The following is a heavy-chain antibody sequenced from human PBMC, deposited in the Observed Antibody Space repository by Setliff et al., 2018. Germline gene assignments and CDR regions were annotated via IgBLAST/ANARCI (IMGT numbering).Heavy chain of an antibody. V-gene: IGHV5-51*01. D-gene: IGHD4-17*01. J-gene: IGHJ4*02. CDR2: IYPGDSDT. Sequence: GESLQISCKGSGYSFPDYWIAWVRQMPGKGLECMGIIYPGDSDTRYSPSFQGQVTISVDNSISTAYLQWSNLKASDTAMYYCARHQSSATVTPFDYWGQGTLVTVSS. CDR1: GYSFPDYW. CDR3: ARHQSSATVTPFDY.